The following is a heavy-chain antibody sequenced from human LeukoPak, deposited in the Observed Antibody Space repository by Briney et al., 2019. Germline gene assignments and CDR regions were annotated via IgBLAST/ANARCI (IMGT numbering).Heavy chain of an antibody. D-gene: IGHD3-22*01. CDR3: ARTTYYYDSTQGNWFDP. J-gene: IGHJ5*02. V-gene: IGHV4-30-2*01. CDR2: IYHSGST. Sequence: PSETLSLTCAVSGVSISSGGYSWSWIRQPPGKGLEWIGYIYHSGSTYYNPSLKSRVTISVDRSKNQFSLKLSSVTAADTAVYYCARTTYYYDSTQGNWFDPWGQGTLVTVSS. CDR1: GVSISSGGYS.